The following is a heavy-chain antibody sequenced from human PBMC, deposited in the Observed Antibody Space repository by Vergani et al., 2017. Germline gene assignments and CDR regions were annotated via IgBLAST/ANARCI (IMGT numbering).Heavy chain of an antibody. D-gene: IGHD3-10*01. J-gene: IGHJ3*01. CDR2: IYPGDSGV. CDR1: GYIFSNFW. Sequence: EKQLVQSGSETKKPGESLKISCQAFGYIFSNFWIAWVRQQPGRGLEWMGIIYPGDSGVKSNPTFRGQVIFSVDTSVNTAYLQWRSLQASDTATYFCASGGHGSENGGALQLWGQGTNITVSS. V-gene: IGHV5-51*01. CDR3: ASGGHGSENGGALQL.